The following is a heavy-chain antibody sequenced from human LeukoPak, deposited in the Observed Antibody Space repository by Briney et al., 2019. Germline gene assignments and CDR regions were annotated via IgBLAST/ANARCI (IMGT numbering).Heavy chain of an antibody. CDR1: GFTFSSYG. Sequence: GGSLRLSCAASGFTFSSYGMHWVCQAPGKGLEWVAVIWYDGSSKYYADSVKGRFTISRDNSKNTLYLQMNSLRAEDTAVYYCARDLRWSHYWYFDLWGRGTLVTVSS. CDR3: ARDLRWSHYWYFDL. V-gene: IGHV3-33*01. J-gene: IGHJ2*01. D-gene: IGHD2-15*01. CDR2: IWYDGSSK.